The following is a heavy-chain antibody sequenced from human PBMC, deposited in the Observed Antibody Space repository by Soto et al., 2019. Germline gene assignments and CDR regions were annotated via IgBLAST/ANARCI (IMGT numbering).Heavy chain of an antibody. CDR1: GGSISSYY. Sequence: SETLSLTCTVSGGSISSYYWSWIRQPPGKGLEWIGYIYYSGSTNYNPSLKSRVTISVDTSKNQFSLKLSSVTAADTAVYYCARHQEFYDIAAAGTPYYFDYWGQGTLVTVSS. CDR2: IYYSGST. V-gene: IGHV4-59*08. CDR3: ARHQEFYDIAAAGTPYYFDY. D-gene: IGHD6-13*01. J-gene: IGHJ4*02.